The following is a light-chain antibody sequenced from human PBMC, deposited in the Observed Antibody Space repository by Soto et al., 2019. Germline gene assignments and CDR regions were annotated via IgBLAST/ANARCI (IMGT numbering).Light chain of an antibody. J-gene: IGLJ2*01. V-gene: IGLV2-23*01. CDR1: SSDVGSYNL. CDR2: EGS. CDR3: CSYAGSSTSVV. Sequence: QSVLTQPASVSGSPGQSITISCTGTSSDVGSYNLVSWYQQHPGKAPKLMIYEGSKRPSGVSNRFSGSKSGNTASLTISGLQAEDEADYYRCSYAGSSTSVVFGGGTQLTVL.